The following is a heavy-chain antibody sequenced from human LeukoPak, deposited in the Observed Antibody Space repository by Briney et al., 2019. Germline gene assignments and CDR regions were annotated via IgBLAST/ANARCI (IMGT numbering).Heavy chain of an antibody. Sequence: ASVKVSCKASGYTLTDYYIHWVRQAPGQGLEWMGWINPNSGGTNYAQKFQGRVTMTRDTSISTAYMELSRLRSDDTAVYYCARGWARYYYDSSGYYYHPDFDYWGQGTLVTVSS. V-gene: IGHV1-2*02. CDR3: ARGWARYYYDSSGYYYHPDFDY. CDR1: GYTLTDYY. D-gene: IGHD3-22*01. J-gene: IGHJ4*02. CDR2: INPNSGGT.